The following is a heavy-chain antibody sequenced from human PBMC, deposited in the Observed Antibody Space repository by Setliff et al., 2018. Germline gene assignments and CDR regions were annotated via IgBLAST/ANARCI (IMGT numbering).Heavy chain of an antibody. V-gene: IGHV4-39*01. CDR3: SRHWTNNYGSGRPFDY. Sequence: SETLSLTCTVSGGSISTSNYQWAWIRQSPGKGLEWIGSIYYGGSTNYNPSLKSRVTIFVDTSDNQFSLKLSSVTAADTAVYYCSRHWTNNYGSGRPFDYWGQGTQVTVSS. D-gene: IGHD3-10*01. CDR2: IYYGGST. CDR1: GGSISTSNYQ. J-gene: IGHJ4*02.